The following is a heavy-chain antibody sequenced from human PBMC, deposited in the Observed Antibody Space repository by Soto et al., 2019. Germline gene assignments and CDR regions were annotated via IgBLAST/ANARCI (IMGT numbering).Heavy chain of an antibody. CDR2: IYYSGST. J-gene: IGHJ4*02. V-gene: IGHV4-59*01. CDR1: GGSISSYY. CDR3: ARDNGYSYGYNLDH. D-gene: IGHD5-18*01. Sequence: QVQLQESDPGLVKPSETLSLTCTVSGGSISSYYWSWIRQPPGKGLEWIGYIYYSGSTNYNPSLMSRVTISVDTSKNQFSLKLTSVTAADTAVYYCARDNGYSYGYNLDHWGQGTLVTLSS.